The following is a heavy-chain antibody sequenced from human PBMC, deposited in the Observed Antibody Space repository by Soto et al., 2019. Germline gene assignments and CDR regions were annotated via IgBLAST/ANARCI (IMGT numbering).Heavy chain of an antibody. CDR1: GGSISSYY. D-gene: IGHD3-10*01. J-gene: IGHJ6*02. CDR3: ARVKMVRGVTTANYYYYGMDV. Sequence: SETLSLTCTVSGGSISSYYWSWTRQPPGKGLEWIGNINYSGTTNYNPSLKSRVTISVDTSKNQFSLKLSSVTAADTAVYYCARVKMVRGVTTANYYYYGMDVWGQGTTVTVSS. CDR2: INYSGTT. V-gene: IGHV4-59*12.